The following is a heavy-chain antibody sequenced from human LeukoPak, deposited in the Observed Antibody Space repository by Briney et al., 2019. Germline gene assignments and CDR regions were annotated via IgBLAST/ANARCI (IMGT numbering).Heavy chain of an antibody. D-gene: IGHD1-14*01. CDR2: ISSSGNNT. J-gene: IGHJ4*02. Sequence: GGSLRLSCATSGQRANLHTLNWVRQAPGKGLEWVSTISSSGNNTYYTDSVKGRFTISRDNSKNTLFLQMNSLRVDDTAVYYCAKDVRTKRPPPEGFDYWGQGTLVTVSS. CDR3: AKDVRTKRPPPEGFDY. V-gene: IGHV3-23*01. CDR1: GQRANLHT.